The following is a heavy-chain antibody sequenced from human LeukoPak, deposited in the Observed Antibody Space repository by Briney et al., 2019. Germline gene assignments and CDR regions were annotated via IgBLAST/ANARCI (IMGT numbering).Heavy chain of an antibody. CDR3: ARPVVEGWGYYYGMDV. CDR2: IYYSGGT. J-gene: IGHJ6*02. V-gene: IGHV4-39*01. D-gene: IGHD4-23*01. Sequence: SETLSLTCTVSGGSISSTGYYWGWIRQPPGKGLEWLGTIYYSGGTYYNPSLESRVTISVDTSTNQFSLKLSSVTAADTAVYYCARPVVEGWGYYYGMDVWGQGTTVTVSS. CDR1: GGSISSTGYY.